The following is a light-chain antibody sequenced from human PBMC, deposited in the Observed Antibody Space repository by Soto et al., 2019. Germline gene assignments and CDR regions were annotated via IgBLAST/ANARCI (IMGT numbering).Light chain of an antibody. Sequence: EIVLTQSPGTLSLSPGERATLSCRASQNISTSLAWYQQKPGQAPRLLIYDASDRATGIPARFSGSGSGTDFTLTISSLEPEDFAVYYCQQRGNRPPLTFGGGTKVDIK. CDR2: DAS. V-gene: IGKV3-11*01. CDR1: QNISTS. CDR3: QQRGNRPPLT. J-gene: IGKJ4*01.